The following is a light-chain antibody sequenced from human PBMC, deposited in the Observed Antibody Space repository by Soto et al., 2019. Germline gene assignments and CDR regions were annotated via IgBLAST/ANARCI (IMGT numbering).Light chain of an antibody. CDR1: SSDIGSSNG. V-gene: IGLV2-18*02. CDR2: DVN. CDR3: SSYTSSNTYV. J-gene: IGLJ1*01. Sequence: QSVLTQPPSVSGSPGQSVAISCTGTSSDIGSSNGVSWYQQPPGTAPKLMIYDVNNRPSGVPDRFSGSKSGNTASLTISGLQAEDEADYYCSSYTSSNTYVFGTGTKLTVL.